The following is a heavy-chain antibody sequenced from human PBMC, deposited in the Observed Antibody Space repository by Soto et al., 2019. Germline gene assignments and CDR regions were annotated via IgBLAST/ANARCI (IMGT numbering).Heavy chain of an antibody. J-gene: IGHJ4*02. CDR3: ARDHRGGWYYDSSGYAFDY. V-gene: IGHV3-30*03. CDR1: GFTFSSYG. D-gene: IGHD3-22*01. CDR2: ISYDGSNK. Sequence: PGGSLRLSCAASGFTFSSYGMHWVRQAPGKGLEWVAVISYDGSNKYYADSVKGRLTISRDNSKNTLYLQMNSLRAEDTAVYYCARDHRGGWYYDSSGYAFDYWGQGTLVTVSS.